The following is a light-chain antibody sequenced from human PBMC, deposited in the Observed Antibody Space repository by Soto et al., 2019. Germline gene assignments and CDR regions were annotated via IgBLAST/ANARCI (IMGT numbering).Light chain of an antibody. Sequence: QSVLTQSPSASASLGASVKLTCTLSSGHSTYAIAWHQQQPEKGPRYLMKLNSDGSHSKGDGIPDRFSGSSSGAERYLTISSLQSEDEADYYCQTWGTGIQVIFGVGTKLTVL. J-gene: IGLJ2*01. V-gene: IGLV4-69*01. CDR1: SGHSTYA. CDR2: LNSDGSH. CDR3: QTWGTGIQVI.